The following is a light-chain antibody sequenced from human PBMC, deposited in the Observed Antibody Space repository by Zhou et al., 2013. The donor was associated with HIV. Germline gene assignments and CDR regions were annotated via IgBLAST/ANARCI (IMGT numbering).Light chain of an antibody. CDR3: QSYDSSLSGSVV. CDR2: GNS. Sequence: QSVLTQPPSVSGAPGQRVTISCTGSSSNIGAGYDVHWYQQLPGTAPKLLIYGNSNRPSGVPDRFSGSKSGTSASLAITGLQAEDEADYYCQSYDSSLSGSVVFGRRDQPDRP. CDR1: SSNIGAGYD. J-gene: IGLJ2*01. V-gene: IGLV1-40*01.